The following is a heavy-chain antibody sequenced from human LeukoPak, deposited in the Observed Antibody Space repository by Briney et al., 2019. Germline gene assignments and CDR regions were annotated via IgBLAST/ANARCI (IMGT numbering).Heavy chain of an antibody. Sequence: GGSLRLSCVTSGFTFSTYAFHWVRQAPGKGLEWVATMSFDVNNKYYADSVRGRFTISRDNSKSTLYLQMNSLRAEDTAVYSCARGYCTSSSCYNDYWGQGTLVTVSS. CDR1: GFTFSTYA. CDR3: ARGYCTSSSCYNDY. D-gene: IGHD2-2*02. CDR2: MSFDVNNK. J-gene: IGHJ4*02. V-gene: IGHV3-30*04.